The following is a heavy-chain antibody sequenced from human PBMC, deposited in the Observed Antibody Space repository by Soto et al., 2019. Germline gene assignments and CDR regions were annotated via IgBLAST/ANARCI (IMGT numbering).Heavy chain of an antibody. CDR3: ARTYYGSMDV. V-gene: IGHV3-13*01. J-gene: IGHJ6*02. CDR1: GFTFSSYD. CDR2: IDAAGDT. Sequence: EVQLVESGGGLVQPGGSLRLSCAASGFTFSSYDMHWVRQATGKGLEWVSVIDAAGDTYYPGSVKGRFTISRENAKNSLYLQMNSLRAGDTAVYYWARTYYGSMDVWGQGTTVTVSS. D-gene: IGHD3-10*01.